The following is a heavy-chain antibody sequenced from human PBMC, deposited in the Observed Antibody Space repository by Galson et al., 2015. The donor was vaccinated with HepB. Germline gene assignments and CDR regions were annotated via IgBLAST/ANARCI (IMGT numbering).Heavy chain of an antibody. V-gene: IGHV1-3*01. D-gene: IGHD1-26*01. Sequence: VKVSCKASGYTFSNYAIHWVRRAPGQSLEWMGWINAGRGTTQYSQSFQGRVTITRDTSASTAYMELSSLRSEDTAVYYCARGPYSGNYYGAFDIWGQGTMVTVSS. CDR2: INAGRGTT. CDR3: ARGPYSGNYYGAFDI. CDR1: GYTFSNYA. J-gene: IGHJ3*02.